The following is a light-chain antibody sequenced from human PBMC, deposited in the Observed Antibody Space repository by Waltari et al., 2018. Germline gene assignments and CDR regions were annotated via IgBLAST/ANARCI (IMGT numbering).Light chain of an antibody. Sequence: EIVMTQSPATLSVSPGERATLSCRASQTITDNVAWYQQKPGQAPRLLNYGASTRATGVPARFRGSGSGTEFTLTISSLQSEDFGLYYCQQYNTWPPLTFGGGTKVEIK. V-gene: IGKV3-15*01. CDR3: QQYNTWPPLT. CDR1: QTITDN. CDR2: GAS. J-gene: IGKJ4*01.